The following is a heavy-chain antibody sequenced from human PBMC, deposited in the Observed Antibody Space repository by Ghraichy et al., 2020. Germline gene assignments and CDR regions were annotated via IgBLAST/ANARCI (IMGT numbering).Heavy chain of an antibody. D-gene: IGHD3-22*01. V-gene: IGHV4-59*08. CDR1: GGSISSYY. CDR2: IYYSGST. CDR3: ARGGYDWDYYDSSGQDHNPFDY. J-gene: IGHJ4*02. Sequence: SQTLSLTCTVSGGSISSYYWSWIRQPPGKGLEWIGYIYYSGSTNYNPSLKSRVTISVDTSKNQFSLKLSSVTAADTAVYYCARGGYDWDYYDSSGQDHNPFDYWGQGTLVTVSS.